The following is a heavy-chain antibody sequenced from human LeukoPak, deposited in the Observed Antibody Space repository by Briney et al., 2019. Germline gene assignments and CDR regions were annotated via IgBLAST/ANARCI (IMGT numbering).Heavy chain of an antibody. CDR3: ARDVRGVVTANDAFDI. J-gene: IGHJ3*02. Sequence: ASVKVSCKASGYTFTGYYMHWVRQAPGQGLEWMGWINPNSGGTNYAQKFQGRVTMTRDTSISTAYMELSRLRSDDTAVYYCARDVRGVVTANDAFDIWGQGTMVTVSS. CDR2: INPNSGGT. D-gene: IGHD2-21*02. V-gene: IGHV1-2*02. CDR1: GYTFTGYY.